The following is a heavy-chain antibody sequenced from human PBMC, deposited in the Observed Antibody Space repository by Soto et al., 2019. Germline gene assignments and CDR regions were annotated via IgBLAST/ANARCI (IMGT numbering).Heavy chain of an antibody. V-gene: IGHV3-48*03. CDR3: ASEILYGMDV. J-gene: IGHJ6*02. CDR1: GFTFSSYE. Sequence: EVQLVESGGGLVQPGGSPRLSCAASGFTFSSYEMNWVRQAPGKGLEWVSYISSSGSTIYYADSVKGRFTISRDNAKNSLYLQMNSLRAEDTAVYYCASEILYGMDVWGQGTTVTVSS. CDR2: ISSSGSTI.